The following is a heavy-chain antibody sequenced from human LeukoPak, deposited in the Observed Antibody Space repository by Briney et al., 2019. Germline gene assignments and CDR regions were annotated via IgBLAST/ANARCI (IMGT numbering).Heavy chain of an antibody. J-gene: IGHJ4*02. CDR2: IYYSGST. V-gene: IGHV4-59*01. D-gene: IGHD5-24*01. CDR1: GGSISSYY. Sequence: PSETLSLTRTVSGGSISSYYWSWIRQPPGKGLEWIGYIYYSGSTNYNPSLKSRVTISVDTSKNQFSLKLSSVTAADTAVYYCASNRDGYNFFDYWGQGTLVTVSS. CDR3: ASNRDGYNFFDY.